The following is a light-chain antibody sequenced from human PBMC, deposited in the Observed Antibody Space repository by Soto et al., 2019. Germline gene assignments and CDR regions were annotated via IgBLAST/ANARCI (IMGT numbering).Light chain of an antibody. CDR2: DIS. J-gene: IGLJ1*01. CDR3: SSYSISSTYV. V-gene: IGLV2-14*01. CDR1: SSDVGGYNY. Sequence: QPVLTQPASVSGSPGQSITISCTGTSSDVGGYNYVSWYQQHPGKAPKLIIYDISNRPSGVSDRFSGSKSGNTASLTITGLQTEDEADYYCSSYSISSTYVFGTGTKLTVL.